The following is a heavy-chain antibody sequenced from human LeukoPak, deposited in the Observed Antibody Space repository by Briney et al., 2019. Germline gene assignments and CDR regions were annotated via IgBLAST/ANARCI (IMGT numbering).Heavy chain of an antibody. Sequence: SQTLSLTCTVSGASISSEGYYWSWIRQHPGEGLELIGFIYYSGHTYYNPSLKSRVSISLDASKSQISLKLSSATAADTAIYYCATIRTGANWYDPWGQGTLVTVSS. CDR1: GASISSEGYY. V-gene: IGHV4-31*03. CDR3: ATIRTGANWYDP. CDR2: IYYSGHT. J-gene: IGHJ5*02. D-gene: IGHD1-1*01.